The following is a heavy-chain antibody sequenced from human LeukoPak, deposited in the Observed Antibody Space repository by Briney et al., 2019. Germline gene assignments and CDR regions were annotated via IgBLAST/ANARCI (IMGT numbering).Heavy chain of an antibody. J-gene: IGHJ4*02. CDR3: VKAVAGNLGVDY. Sequence: GGSLRLSCTASGFTFSSYGMHWVRQTPGKGLEWMAIIYYDGSDKYYADSVKGRFTISRDNAKNTVYLQMSSLRVEDTAVYYCVKAVAGNLGVDYWGQGTLVTVSS. CDR1: GFTFSSYG. V-gene: IGHV3-30*02. CDR2: IYYDGSDK. D-gene: IGHD6-19*01.